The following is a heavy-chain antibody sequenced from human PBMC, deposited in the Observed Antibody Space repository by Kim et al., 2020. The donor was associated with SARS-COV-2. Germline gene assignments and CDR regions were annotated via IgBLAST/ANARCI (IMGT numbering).Heavy chain of an antibody. CDR3: AKDTTQQLPGDWFDP. D-gene: IGHD6-13*01. CDR1: GFTFSSYA. V-gene: IGHV3-23*01. J-gene: IGHJ5*02. Sequence: GGSLRLSCAASGFTFSSYAMSWVRQAPGKGLEWVSAISGSGGSTYYADSVKGRFTISRDNSKNTLYLQMNSLRAEDTVVYYCAKDTTQQLPGDWFDPWGQGTLVTVSS. CDR2: ISGSGGST.